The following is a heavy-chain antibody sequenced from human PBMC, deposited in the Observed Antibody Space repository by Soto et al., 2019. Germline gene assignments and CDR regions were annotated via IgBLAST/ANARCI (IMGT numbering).Heavy chain of an antibody. Sequence: GGSLRLSCAASGFTFSSYAMSWVRQAPGKGLEWVSAISGSGGSTYYADSVKGRFTISRDNSKNTLYLQMNSLRAEDTAVYYCAKVPHNFWSGYRGYYFDYWGQGTLVTVSS. D-gene: IGHD3-3*01. CDR1: GFTFSSYA. CDR2: ISGSGGST. J-gene: IGHJ4*02. V-gene: IGHV3-23*01. CDR3: AKVPHNFWSGYRGYYFDY.